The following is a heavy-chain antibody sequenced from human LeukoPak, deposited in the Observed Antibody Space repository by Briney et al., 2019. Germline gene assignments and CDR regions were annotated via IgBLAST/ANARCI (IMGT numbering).Heavy chain of an antibody. CDR1: GFTVSSNY. J-gene: IGHJ5*02. CDR2: IYSSGST. V-gene: IGHV3-53*01. D-gene: IGHD3-10*01. CDR3: ARGDGSGHNWFDP. Sequence: GGSLRLSCAASGFTVSSNYMSWVRQAPGKGLEWVSVIYSSGSTYYADSVKGRFTISRDNSKNTLYLQMNSLRAEDTAVYYCARGDGSGHNWFDPWGQGTLVTVSS.